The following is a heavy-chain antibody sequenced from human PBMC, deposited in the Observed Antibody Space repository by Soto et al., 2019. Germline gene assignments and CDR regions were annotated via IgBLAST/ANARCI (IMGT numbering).Heavy chain of an antibody. D-gene: IGHD4-17*01. CDR1: GGSISGYY. Sequence: SETLSLTCTISGGSISGYYWTWIRQSPGKGLEYIGYVYNGNTNYNPSLNSRVTISVDTSKNQFSLKLSSVTAADTAVYYCGRISPHGDYAYWGQGTLVTVSS. J-gene: IGHJ4*02. V-gene: IGHV4-59*08. CDR3: GRISPHGDYAY. CDR2: VYNGNT.